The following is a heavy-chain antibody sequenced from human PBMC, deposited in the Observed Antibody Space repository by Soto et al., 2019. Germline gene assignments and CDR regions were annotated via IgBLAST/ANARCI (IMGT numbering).Heavy chain of an antibody. D-gene: IGHD2-21*02. Sequence: GASVKVSCKASGYTFTSYDINWVRQATGQGLEWMGWMNPNSGNTGYAQKFQGRVTMTRNTSISTAYMEPSSLRSEDTAVYYCARGGDHRGNYYYMDVWGKGTTVTVSS. J-gene: IGHJ6*03. CDR2: MNPNSGNT. CDR3: ARGGDHRGNYYYMDV. V-gene: IGHV1-8*01. CDR1: GYTFTSYD.